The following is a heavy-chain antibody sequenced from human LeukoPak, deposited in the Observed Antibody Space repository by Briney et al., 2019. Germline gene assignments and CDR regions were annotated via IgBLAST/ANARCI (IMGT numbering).Heavy chain of an antibody. CDR1: GFTFSSYA. Sequence: GGSLRLSCAASGFTFSSYAMHWVRQAPGKGLEWVAVISYDGSNKYYADSVKGRFTISRDNSKNTLYLQMNSLRAEDTAVYYCARDGNPFNGYSYFDYWGQGTLVTVSP. CDR2: ISYDGSNK. CDR3: ARDGNPFNGYSYFDY. D-gene: IGHD5-18*01. V-gene: IGHV3-30*04. J-gene: IGHJ4*02.